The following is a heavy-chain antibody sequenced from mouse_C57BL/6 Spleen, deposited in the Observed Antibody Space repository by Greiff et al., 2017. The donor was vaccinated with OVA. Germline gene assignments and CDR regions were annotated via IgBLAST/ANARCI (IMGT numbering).Heavy chain of an antibody. CDR2: IDSSDSYT. CDR3: ARREYYGSSPHWYFDV. CDR1: GYTFTSYW. Sequence: QVQLQQPGAELVMPGASVKLSCKASGYTFTSYWMHWVKQRPGQGLEWIGEIDSSDSYTNYNQKFKGKSTLTVDKSSSTAYMQLSSLTSEDSAVYYCARREYYGSSPHWYFDVWGTGTTVTVSS. D-gene: IGHD1-1*01. V-gene: IGHV1-69*01. J-gene: IGHJ1*03.